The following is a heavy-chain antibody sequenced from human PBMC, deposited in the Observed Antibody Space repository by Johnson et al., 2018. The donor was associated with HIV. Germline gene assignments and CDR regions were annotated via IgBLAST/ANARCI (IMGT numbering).Heavy chain of an antibody. Sequence: VQLVESGGGVVQPGRSLRLSCAASGFTFSSYAMHWVRQAPGKGLEWVAVISYDGSNKYYADSVKGLFTVSRDNYKNTLYLQMNSLRGEDTAVYYCAKVHSSSSNGFDIWGQGTMVTVSS. CDR1: GFTFSSYA. V-gene: IGHV3-30-3*01. CDR3: AKVHSSSSNGFDI. J-gene: IGHJ3*02. CDR2: ISYDGSNK. D-gene: IGHD6-6*01.